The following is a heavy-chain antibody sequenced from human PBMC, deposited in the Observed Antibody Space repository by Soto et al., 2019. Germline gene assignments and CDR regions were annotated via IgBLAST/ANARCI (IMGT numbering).Heavy chain of an antibody. CDR3: AGAYCGGDCYSYQFDY. D-gene: IGHD2-21*02. CDR1: GVTFSDYY. Sequence: PGGSLRLSCAASGVTFSDYYMSWIRQAPGKGLEWVSYISSSGSTIYYADSVKGRFTISRDNAKNSLYLQMNSLRAEDTAVYYCAGAYCGGDCYSYQFDYWGQGTLVTVSS. CDR2: ISSSGSTI. V-gene: IGHV3-11*01. J-gene: IGHJ4*02.